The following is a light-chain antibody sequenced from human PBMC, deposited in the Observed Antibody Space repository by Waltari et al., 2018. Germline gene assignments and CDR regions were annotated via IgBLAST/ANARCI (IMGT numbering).Light chain of an antibody. CDR1: QSISSY. Sequence: DIQMTQSPSSLSASVGERVTITCRASQSISSYLNWYQQKPGKAPKLLFYAASSLQSGVPSRSSGSGSGTDFTLTISSLQPEDFATYYCQQSYSTPWTFGQGTKVEIK. CDR2: AAS. J-gene: IGKJ1*01. CDR3: QQSYSTPWT. V-gene: IGKV1-39*01.